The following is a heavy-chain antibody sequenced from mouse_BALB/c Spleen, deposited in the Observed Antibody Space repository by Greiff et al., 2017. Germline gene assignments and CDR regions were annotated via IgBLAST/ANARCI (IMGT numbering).Heavy chain of an antibody. CDR1: GFTFSSFG. Sequence: EVKLMESGGGLVQPGGSRKLSCAASGFTFSSFGMHWVRQAPEKGLEWVAYISSGSSTIYYADTVKGRFTISRDNPKNTLFLQMTSLRSEDTAMYYCARGRRGYYYAMDYWGQGTSVTVSS. CDR3: ARGRRGYYYAMDY. J-gene: IGHJ4*01. V-gene: IGHV5-17*02. CDR2: ISSGSSTI.